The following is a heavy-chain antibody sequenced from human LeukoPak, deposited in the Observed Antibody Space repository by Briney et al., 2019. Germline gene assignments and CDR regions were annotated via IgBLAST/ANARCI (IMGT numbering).Heavy chain of an antibody. D-gene: IGHD1-20*01. CDR3: ARLTGTTGDFYYYMDV. CDR2: INPNSGGT. Sequence: GASVKVSCKASGYTFTGYYMHWVRQAPGQGLEWMGWINPNSGGTNYAQKFQGRVTITRNTSISTAYMELSSLKSGDTAVYYCARLTGTTGDFYYYMDVWGQGTTVTISS. J-gene: IGHJ6*03. V-gene: IGHV1-2*02. CDR1: GYTFTGYY.